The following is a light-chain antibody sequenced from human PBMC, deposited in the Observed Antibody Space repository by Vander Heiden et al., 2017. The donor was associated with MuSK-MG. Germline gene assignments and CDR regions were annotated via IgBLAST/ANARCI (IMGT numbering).Light chain of an antibody. CDR1: QSVLASSNNKNY. CDR3: QQYYITPRT. CDR2: WAS. V-gene: IGKV4-1*01. Sequence: IVMTQSQDSLAVSLGERATINGKSSQSVLASSNNKNYLACDQQKPGQAPKLLIYWASTRESGVPDRFSCSGSGTDFTLTISSLQAEDVAVYYCQQYYITPRTFGQGTKVEIK. J-gene: IGKJ1*01.